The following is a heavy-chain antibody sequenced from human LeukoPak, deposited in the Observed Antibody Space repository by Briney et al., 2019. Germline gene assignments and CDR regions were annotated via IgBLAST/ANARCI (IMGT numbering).Heavy chain of an antibody. CDR3: ARDSIGISAVGTN. V-gene: IGHV4-4*07. Sequence: PSETLSLTCTVSGGSISSYYWSWVRQPAGKGLEWIGRMYSSGSTNYNSYNPSLKSRATMSVDTSKNQVSLKLTSVTAADTAIYYCARDSIGISAVGTNWGQGTLVTVSS. CDR1: GGSISSYY. J-gene: IGHJ4*02. CDR2: MYSSGST. D-gene: IGHD6-13*01.